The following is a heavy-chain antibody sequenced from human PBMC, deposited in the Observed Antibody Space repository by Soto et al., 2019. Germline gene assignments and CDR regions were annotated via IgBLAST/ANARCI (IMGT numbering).Heavy chain of an antibody. CDR3: ARVLGYCTNCVCYTTGMDV. Sequence: QVQLVQSGAEVKKPGSSVKVSCKASGGTFSSYAISWVRQAPGQGLEWMGGIIPIFGTANYAQKFQGRVTITADESTSTAYMELSSLRSEDTAVYYCARVLGYCTNCVCYTTGMDVWGQGTTVTVSS. D-gene: IGHD2-8*01. J-gene: IGHJ6*02. CDR1: GGTFSSYA. V-gene: IGHV1-69*12. CDR2: IIPIFGTA.